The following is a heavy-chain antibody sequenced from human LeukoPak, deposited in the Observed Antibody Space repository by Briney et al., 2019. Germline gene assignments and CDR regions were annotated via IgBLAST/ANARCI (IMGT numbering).Heavy chain of an antibody. CDR3: ARAGSYNYAMGF. D-gene: IGHD5-18*01. Sequence: PSETLSLTCTVSGGSIRSYYWSWIRQPPGKGLEWIGCIYYSGSTKYSPSLKSRVTISVDTSKNQFSLKLSSATAADTAMYYCARAGSYNYAMGFWGQGTLVTVSS. CDR1: GGSIRSYY. J-gene: IGHJ4*02. V-gene: IGHV4-59*01. CDR2: IYYSGST.